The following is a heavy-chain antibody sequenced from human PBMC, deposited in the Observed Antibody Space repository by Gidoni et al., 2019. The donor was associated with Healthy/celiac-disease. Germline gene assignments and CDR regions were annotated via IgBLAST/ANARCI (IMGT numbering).Heavy chain of an antibody. CDR1: GGPISSSQW. J-gene: IGHJ3*02. Sequence: QVQLQESGPGLVKPSGTLSLTCAVSGGPISSSQWWRWVRQPPGTGLELIGEIYHSGSTNYNPSLKSRVTISVDKSKNQFSLKLSSVTAADTAVYYCARDRGTQRGLTHDAFDIWGQGTMVTVSS. CDR3: ARDRGTQRGLTHDAFDI. V-gene: IGHV4-4*02. CDR2: IYHSGST. D-gene: IGHD6-25*01.